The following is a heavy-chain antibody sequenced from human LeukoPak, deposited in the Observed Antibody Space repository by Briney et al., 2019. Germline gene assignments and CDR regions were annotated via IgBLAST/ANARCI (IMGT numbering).Heavy chain of an antibody. CDR3: ARRDYYDILTGSPKAFDI. CDR2: IYYSGST. D-gene: IGHD3-9*01. J-gene: IGHJ3*02. Sequence: SETLSLTCTVSGGSISSGDYYWSWIRQPPGKGLEWIGYIYYSGSTYYNPSLKSRVTISVDTSKNQFSLKLSSVTAADTAVYCCARRDYYDILTGSPKAFDIWGQGTMVTVSS. CDR1: GGSISSGDYY. V-gene: IGHV4-30-4*01.